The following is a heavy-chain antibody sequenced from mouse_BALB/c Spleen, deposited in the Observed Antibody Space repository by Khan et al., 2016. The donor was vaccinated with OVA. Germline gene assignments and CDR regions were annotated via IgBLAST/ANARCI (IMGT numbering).Heavy chain of an antibody. CDR3: ARLAYYYNSEGFAY. V-gene: IGHV5-6*01. CDR2: INNGGAYT. CDR1: GFTFSTYG. D-gene: IGHD1-1*01. Sequence: EVELVESGGDFVRPGGSLKLSCAASGFTFSTYGMSWVRQTPDKRLEWVATINNGGAYTYYPESVKGRFTISRDNAKNTLYLQLSSLKSEDTAIYYCARLAYYYNSEGFAYWGQGTLVTVSA. J-gene: IGHJ3*01.